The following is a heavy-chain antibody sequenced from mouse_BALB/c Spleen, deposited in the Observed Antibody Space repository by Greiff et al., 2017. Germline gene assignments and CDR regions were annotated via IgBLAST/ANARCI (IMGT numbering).Heavy chain of an antibody. J-gene: IGHJ4*01. V-gene: IGHV1-14*01. CDR1: GYTFTSYD. CDR3: AKTYHYDSSYGYAMDY. CDR2: INPYNDGT. D-gene: IGHD1-1*01. Sequence: VQLQQSGPELVKPGASVKMSCKASGYTFTSYDMHWVKQKPGQGLEWIGNINPYNDGTKYNEKFKGKATLTADKSSSTAYMELSSLTSEDSAVYACAKTYHYDSSYGYAMDYWGQGTSVTVSS.